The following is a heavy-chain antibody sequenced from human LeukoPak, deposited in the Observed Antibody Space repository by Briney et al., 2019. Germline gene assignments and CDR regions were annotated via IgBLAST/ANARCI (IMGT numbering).Heavy chain of an antibody. V-gene: IGHV1-69*13. CDR3: ARDARDYCSGGSCYWYHYY. D-gene: IGHD2-15*01. CDR2: IIPIFGTA. J-gene: IGHJ4*02. CDR1: GYTLTELS. Sequence: SVKVSCKVSGYTLTELSMHWVRQAPGQGLEWMGGIIPIFGTANYAQKFQGRVTITADESTSTAYMELGSLRSEDTAVYYCARDARDYCSGGSCYWYHYYWGQGTLVTVSS.